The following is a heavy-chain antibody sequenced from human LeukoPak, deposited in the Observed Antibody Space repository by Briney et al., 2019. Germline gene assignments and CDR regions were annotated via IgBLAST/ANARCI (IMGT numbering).Heavy chain of an antibody. J-gene: IGHJ5*02. Sequence: SETLSLTCAVSGGSISSSNWWSWVRQPPGKRLEWIGEIYHSGSTNYNPSLKSRVTISVDKSKNQFSLKLSSVTAADTAVYYCARAPRSGSYYAGHGWFDPWGQGTLVTVSS. D-gene: IGHD1-26*01. CDR3: ARAPRSGSYYAGHGWFDP. V-gene: IGHV4-4*02. CDR1: GGSISSSNW. CDR2: IYHSGST.